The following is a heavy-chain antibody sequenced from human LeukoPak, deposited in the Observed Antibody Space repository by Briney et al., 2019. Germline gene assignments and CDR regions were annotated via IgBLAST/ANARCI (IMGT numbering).Heavy chain of an antibody. J-gene: IGHJ3*01. CDR3: ARRVRGVVIFSRAQGSFDL. Sequence: ASVKVSCKASGYTFTNYDINWVRQATGQGLGWMGWMHPSNGDTGYAQKFQGRVTMTRNTSTTTAYMELSSLRSDDTAVYYCARRVRGVVIFSRAQGSFDLWGQGTLVTVSS. CDR2: MHPSNGDT. CDR1: GYTFTNYD. V-gene: IGHV1-8*01. D-gene: IGHD3-10*01.